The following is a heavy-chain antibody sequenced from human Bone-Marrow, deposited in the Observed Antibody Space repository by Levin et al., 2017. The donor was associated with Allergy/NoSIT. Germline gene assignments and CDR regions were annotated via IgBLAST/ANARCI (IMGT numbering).Heavy chain of an antibody. CDR3: ARDYLCPGVATDKWGSWFDP. D-gene: IGHD5-12*01. CDR1: GYTFTSYG. V-gene: IGHV1-18*01. CDR2: ISAYNGNT. J-gene: IGHJ5*02. Sequence: ASVKVSCKASGYTFTSYGISWVRQAPGQGLEWMGWISAYNGNTNYAQKLQGRVTMTTDTSTSTAYMELRSLRSDDTAVYYCARDYLCPGVATDKWGSWFDPWGQGTLVTVSS.